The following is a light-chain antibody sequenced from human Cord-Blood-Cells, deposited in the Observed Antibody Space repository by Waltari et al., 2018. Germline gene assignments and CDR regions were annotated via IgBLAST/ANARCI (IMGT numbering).Light chain of an antibody. CDR3: QQRSNWPLT. CDR1: QSVSSY. J-gene: IGKJ5*01. CDR2: DAS. Sequence: EIVLTQSPATLSLSPGQRATLSCRASQSVSSYLACYQQKPGQAPRLLIYDASNRATGIPARFSSSGSWTAFTLTISSLEPEDFAVYYCQQRSNWPLTFGQGTRLEIK. V-gene: IGKV3-11*01.